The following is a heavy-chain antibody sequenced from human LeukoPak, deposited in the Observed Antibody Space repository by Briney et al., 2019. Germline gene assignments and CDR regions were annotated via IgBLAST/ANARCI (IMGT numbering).Heavy chain of an antibody. D-gene: IGHD3-16*01. CDR1: GGSFSGYY. CDR2: INHSGST. J-gene: IGHJ4*02. CDR3: ARGSGEGFDY. Sequence: SETLSLTCAVYGGSFSGYYWSWIRQPPGKGLEWIGEINHSGSTNYNPSLKSRVTISVDTSKNQFSLKLSSVTAADTAVYYCARGSGEGFDYWGQGTLVTVSS. V-gene: IGHV4-34*01.